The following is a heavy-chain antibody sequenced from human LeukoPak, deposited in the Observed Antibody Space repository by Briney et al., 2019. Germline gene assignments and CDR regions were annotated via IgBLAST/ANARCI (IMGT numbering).Heavy chain of an antibody. D-gene: IGHD2-21*01. Sequence: KPGGSLRLSCAASGFTFSSYSMNWVRQAPGKGVEWVSSISSSSSYIYYADSVKGRFTISRDNAKNSLYLQMNSLRAEDTAVYYCARDSILGGADYMDVWGKGTTVTVSS. CDR1: GFTFSSYS. CDR3: ARDSILGGADYMDV. CDR2: ISSSSSYI. V-gene: IGHV3-21*01. J-gene: IGHJ6*03.